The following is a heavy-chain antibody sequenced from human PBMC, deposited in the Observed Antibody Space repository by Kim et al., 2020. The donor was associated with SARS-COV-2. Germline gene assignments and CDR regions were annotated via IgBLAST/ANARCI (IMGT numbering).Heavy chain of an antibody. CDR1: GFTFSSYE. J-gene: IGHJ6*02. Sequence: GGSLRLSCAASGFTFSSYEMNWVRQAPGKGLEWVSYISSSGSTIYYADSVKGRFTISRDNAKNSLYLQMNSLRAEDTAVYYCARRRYDSSGYYYVYYGMDVWGQGTTVTVSS. D-gene: IGHD3-22*01. V-gene: IGHV3-48*03. CDR3: ARRRYDSSGYYYVYYGMDV. CDR2: ISSSGSTI.